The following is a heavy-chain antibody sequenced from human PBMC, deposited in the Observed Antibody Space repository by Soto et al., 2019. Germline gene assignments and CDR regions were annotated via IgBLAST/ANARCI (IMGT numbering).Heavy chain of an antibody. D-gene: IGHD3-22*01. CDR1: GYTFTSYY. J-gene: IGHJ5*02. Sequence: ASVKVSCKASGYTFTSYYMHWVRQAPGQGLEWMGIINPSGGSTSYAQKFQGRVTMTRDTSTSTVYMELSSLRSEDTAVYYCARVPPGEYYYDSSGYYGWFDPWGQGTLVTVSS. V-gene: IGHV1-46*01. CDR2: INPSGGST. CDR3: ARVPPGEYYYDSSGYYGWFDP.